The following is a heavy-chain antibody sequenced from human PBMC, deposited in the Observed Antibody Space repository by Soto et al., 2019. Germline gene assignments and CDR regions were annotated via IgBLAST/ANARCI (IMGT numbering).Heavy chain of an antibody. J-gene: IGHJ4*02. CDR2: IHHSGST. CDR3: AKMVGATRVDY. V-gene: IGHV4-4*02. D-gene: IGHD1-26*01. Sequence: QVQLQESGPGLVKPSGTLSLTCTVSGASISSTSSGDWWSWVRQPPGKGLEWIGEIHHSGSTNYNPSLTSRVTMSVDKSKNQFSLRLSSVTAADPAVYYCAKMVGATRVDYWGQGTLVTVSS. CDR1: GASISSTSSGDW.